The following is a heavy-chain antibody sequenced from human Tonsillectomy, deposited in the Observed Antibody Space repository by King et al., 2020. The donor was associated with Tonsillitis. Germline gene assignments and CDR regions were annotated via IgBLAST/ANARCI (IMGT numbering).Heavy chain of an antibody. Sequence: QLVQSGAEVKKPGASVKVSCKASGYTFTDYGVSWVRQAPGQGLEWMGWISTYNGNTNSAQKLQGRVTMTTDKSTRPAYMELRILRSDDTAVYYCGRIYCGGDCYSGPWDYWGQGTLVTVSS. V-gene: IGHV1-18*01. CDR1: GYTFTDYG. J-gene: IGHJ4*02. CDR2: ISTYNGNT. CDR3: GRIYCGGDCYSGPWDY. D-gene: IGHD2-21*02.